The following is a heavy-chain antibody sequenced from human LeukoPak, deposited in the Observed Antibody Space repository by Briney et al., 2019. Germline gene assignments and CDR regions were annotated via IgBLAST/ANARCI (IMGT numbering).Heavy chain of an antibody. CDR3: ARVNLGFDWLLYEAFDI. CDR2: IYYSGST. D-gene: IGHD3-9*01. V-gene: IGHV4-59*01. CDR1: GGSISSYY. Sequence: ASETLSLTCTVSGGSISSYYWSWIRQPPGKGLEWVGYIYYSGSTNYNPSLKSRVTISVDTSKNQFSLKLSSVTAADTAVYYCARVNLGFDWLLYEAFDIWGQGTMVTVSS. J-gene: IGHJ3*02.